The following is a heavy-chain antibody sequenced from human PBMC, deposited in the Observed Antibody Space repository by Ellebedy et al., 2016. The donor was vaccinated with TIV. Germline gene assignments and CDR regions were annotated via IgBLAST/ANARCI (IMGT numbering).Heavy chain of an antibody. J-gene: IGHJ6*02. D-gene: IGHD5-18*01. V-gene: IGHV3-33*01. CDR3: ARAKTAMVRRNHMDV. CDR1: GFTFSSYG. CDR2: IWYDGSNK. Sequence: GESLKISCAASGFTFSSYGMHWVRQAPGKGLEWVAVIWYDGSNKYYADSVKGRFTISRDNSKNTLYLQMNSLRAEDTAVYYCARAKTAMVRRNHMDVWGQGTTVTVSS.